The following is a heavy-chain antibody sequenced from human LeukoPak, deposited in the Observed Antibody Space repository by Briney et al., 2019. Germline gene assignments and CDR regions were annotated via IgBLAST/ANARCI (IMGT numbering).Heavy chain of an antibody. CDR2: SSGSGGST. V-gene: IGHV3-23*01. CDR1: GFTSRSLD. J-gene: IGHJ3*02. D-gene: IGHD3/OR15-3a*01. Sequence: GGSLRLSCAASGFTSRSLDMSCVRGAAGPGLGWVSGSSGSGGSTFYPDSVKGRFTISRDNPKNTLYLQMNGLRVEDTAVYYCVREGPRGLAFDIWGQGTMVTVSS. CDR3: VREGPRGLAFDI.